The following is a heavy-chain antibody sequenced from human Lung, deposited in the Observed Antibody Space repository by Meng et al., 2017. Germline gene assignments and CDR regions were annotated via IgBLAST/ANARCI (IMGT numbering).Heavy chain of an antibody. D-gene: IGHD4-11*01. CDR2: INHSGST. V-gene: IGHV4-34*01. CDR3: ARGPTTMAHDFDY. CDR1: GGSFSDYY. J-gene: IGHJ4*02. Sequence: QVLTQQWGAVLLMASDTLSLTCVGCGGSFSDYYWSGILQPPGKGLEWMGEINHSGSTNYNPSLESRATISVDTSQNNLSLKLSSVTAADSAVYYCARGPTTMAHDFDYWGQGTLVTVSS.